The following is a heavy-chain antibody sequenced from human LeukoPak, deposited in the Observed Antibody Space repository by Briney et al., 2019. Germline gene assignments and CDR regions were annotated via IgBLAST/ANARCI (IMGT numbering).Heavy chain of an antibody. CDR1: GYTFTSYG. Sequence: SVKVSCKASGYTFTSYGISWVRQAPGQGLEWMGGIIPIFGTANYAQKFQGRVTITTDESTSTAYMELSSLRSEDTAVYYCARHSEGWFDPWGQGTLVTVSS. J-gene: IGHJ5*02. CDR2: IIPIFGTA. V-gene: IGHV1-69*05. D-gene: IGHD6-13*01. CDR3: ARHSEGWFDP.